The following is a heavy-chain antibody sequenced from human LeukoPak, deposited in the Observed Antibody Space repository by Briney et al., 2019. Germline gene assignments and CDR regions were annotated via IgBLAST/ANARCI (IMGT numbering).Heavy chain of an antibody. CDR3: ANIAIYYHSSRDY. Sequence: GGSLRLSCAAAGFTFSSYAMSWVRQAPGKGLEWVSGISGNGGTTYYADSVKGRFTISRDNSKNTLYLHMDSLRAEDTAVYYCANIAIYYHSSRDYWGQGTLVIVSS. V-gene: IGHV3-23*01. CDR1: GFTFSSYA. CDR2: ISGNGGTT. J-gene: IGHJ4*02. D-gene: IGHD3-22*01.